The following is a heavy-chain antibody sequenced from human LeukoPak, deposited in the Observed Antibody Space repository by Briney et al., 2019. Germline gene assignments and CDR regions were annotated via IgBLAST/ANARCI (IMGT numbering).Heavy chain of an antibody. CDR3: TTVLWFGETRSDY. J-gene: IGHJ4*02. CDR1: GSTFSNAW. V-gene: IGHV3-15*01. Sequence: GGSLRLSCAASGSTFSNAWMSWVRQAPGKGLEWVGRIKSKTDGGTTDYAAPVKGRFTISRGDSKNTLYLQMNSLKTEDTAVYYCTTVLWFGETRSDYWGQGTLVTVSS. D-gene: IGHD3-10*01. CDR2: IKSKTDGGTT.